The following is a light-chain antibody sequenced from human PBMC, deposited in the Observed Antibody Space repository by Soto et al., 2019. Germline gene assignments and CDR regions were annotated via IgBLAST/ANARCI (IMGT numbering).Light chain of an antibody. V-gene: IGKV1-39*01. Sequence: DIQMTHSPSSLSASVGDRITITCRASQSISGYLNWYQQKPGKAPKLLIYATSSLQSGVPSRFSGSGSGTDFTLTISSLQPEDFATYYCQQSYSTPRTFGQGTKVDIK. J-gene: IGKJ1*01. CDR3: QQSYSTPRT. CDR1: QSISGY. CDR2: ATS.